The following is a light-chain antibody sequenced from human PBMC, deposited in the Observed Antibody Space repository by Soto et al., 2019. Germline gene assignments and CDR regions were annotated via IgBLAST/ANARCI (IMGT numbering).Light chain of an antibody. Sequence: EIVLTQSPGTLSLSPWERATLSCSASQSVSSSYLAWYQQKPGQAPRLLIYDASNRATGIPDRFSGGGSGTDFTLTINKLEPEDFAVYYCQQYGTSPRSITFGQGTRLE. CDR1: QSVSSSY. CDR3: QQYGTSPRSIT. J-gene: IGKJ5*01. CDR2: DAS. V-gene: IGKV3-20*01.